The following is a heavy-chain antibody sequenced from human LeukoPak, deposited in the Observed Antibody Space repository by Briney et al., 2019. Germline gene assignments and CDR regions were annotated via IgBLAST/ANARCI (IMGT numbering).Heavy chain of an antibody. CDR2: ISNDGSKK. J-gene: IGHJ6*02. D-gene: IGHD1-26*01. CDR1: GFTFSSYG. Sequence: GGSLRLSCAASGFTFSSYGMHWVRQAPGKGLDWVAVISNDGSKKYYADSVKGRFTISRDNAKNSLYLQMNSLRAEDTAVYYCARYSGSYEVNYYYYYGMDVWGQGTTVTVSS. CDR3: ARYSGSYEVNYYYYYGMDV. V-gene: IGHV3-30*03.